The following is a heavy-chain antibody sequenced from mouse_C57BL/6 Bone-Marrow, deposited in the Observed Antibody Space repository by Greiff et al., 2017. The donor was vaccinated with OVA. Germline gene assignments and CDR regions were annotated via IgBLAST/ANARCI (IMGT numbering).Heavy chain of an antibody. V-gene: IGHV5-6*01. D-gene: IGHD2-5*01. CDR1: GFTFSSYG. Sequence: EVKLVESGGDLVKPGGSLKLSCAASGFTFSSYGMSWVRQTPDKRLEWVATISSGGSYTYYPDSVKGRFTISRDNAKNTLYLQMSSLKSEDTAMYYCARHPDGHSKVDWGQGTTLTVSS. J-gene: IGHJ2*01. CDR2: ISSGGSYT. CDR3: ARHPDGHSKVD.